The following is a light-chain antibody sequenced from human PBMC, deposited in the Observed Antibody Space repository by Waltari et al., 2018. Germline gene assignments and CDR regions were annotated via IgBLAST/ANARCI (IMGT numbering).Light chain of an antibody. CDR2: GAS. CDR3: QKYDRLPAT. V-gene: IGKV3-20*01. Sequence: EIVLKQSPGTLSLSPGERGPRSCRASQSVSRFLAWYQQKPGQAPRLLIYGASTRATGIPDRFSGSGSGTDFSLTISRLEPEDFAVYYCQKYDRLPATFGQGTKVEIK. CDR1: QSVSRF. J-gene: IGKJ1*01.